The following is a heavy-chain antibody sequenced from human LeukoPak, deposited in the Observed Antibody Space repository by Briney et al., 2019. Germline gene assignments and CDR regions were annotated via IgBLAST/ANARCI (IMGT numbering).Heavy chain of an antibody. CDR2: ISSSSSYI. CDR3: ARGWGNSGY. CDR1: GFTFSSYS. J-gene: IGHJ4*02. Sequence: GGSLRLSCAASGFTFSSYSMNWVRQAPGKGLEWVSSISSSSSYIYYADSVKGRFTISRDNAKNSLYLQMNSLRAEDTAVYYCARGWGNSGYWGQGTLVTVSS. V-gene: IGHV3-21*04. D-gene: IGHD3-16*01.